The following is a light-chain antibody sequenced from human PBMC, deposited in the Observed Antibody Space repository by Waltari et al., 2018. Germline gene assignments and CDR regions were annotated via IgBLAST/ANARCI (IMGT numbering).Light chain of an antibody. CDR1: SSDIGSYNY. CDR3: SSYTTVTTVI. CDR2: DVN. J-gene: IGLJ2*01. Sequence: GQSITISCTGTSSDIGSYNYVSWYQQHPGKAPKLMIYDVNNRPSGVSSRFSGSKSGNTASLTISGLQAEDEADYYCSSYTTVTTVIFGGGTKLTVV. V-gene: IGLV2-14*04.